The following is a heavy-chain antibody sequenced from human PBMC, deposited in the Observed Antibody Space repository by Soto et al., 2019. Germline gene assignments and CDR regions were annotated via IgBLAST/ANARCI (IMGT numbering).Heavy chain of an antibody. CDR1: GGFLSESY. Sequence: SETLSLTCAVYGGFLSESYWTWIRQPPGKGLEWIGEINHVGGTNYNPSLKSRVTVSVDTSQNQFSLRLISVTAADTAMYFCVRIRYQLPSSVLWLDPWGQGTPVTVSS. CDR2: INHVGGT. J-gene: IGHJ5*02. D-gene: IGHD3-16*01. CDR3: VRIRYQLPSSVLWLDP. V-gene: IGHV4-34*01.